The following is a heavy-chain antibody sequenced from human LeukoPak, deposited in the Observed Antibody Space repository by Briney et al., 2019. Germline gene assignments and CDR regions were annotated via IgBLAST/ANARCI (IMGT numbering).Heavy chain of an antibody. V-gene: IGHV4-4*07. Sequence: SETLSLTCTVAGGSISSYYWSWIRQPAGKGLEWIGRIYTSGSTNYNPSLKSRVTISVDTSKNQFSLKLSSVTAADTAVYYCARTVYSSSSDYFDYWGQGTLVTVSS. CDR1: GGSISSYY. D-gene: IGHD6-13*01. CDR2: IYTSGST. CDR3: ARTVYSSSSDYFDY. J-gene: IGHJ4*02.